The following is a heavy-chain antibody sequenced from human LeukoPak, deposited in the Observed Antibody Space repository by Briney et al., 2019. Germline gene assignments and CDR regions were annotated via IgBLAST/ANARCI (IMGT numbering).Heavy chain of an antibody. CDR1: GGSISSYY. D-gene: IGHD3-22*01. V-gene: IGHV4-4*07. J-gene: IGHJ6*03. CDR2: IYTSGST. CDR3: ARGPRVGYYGSSGYYHYYFYMDV. Sequence: PSETLSLTCTVSGGSISSYYWSWIRQPAGKGLEWIGRIYTSGSTNYNPSLKSRVTMSVDTSKNQFSLKLSSVTAADTAVYYCARGPRVGYYGSSGYYHYYFYMDVWGKGTTVTISS.